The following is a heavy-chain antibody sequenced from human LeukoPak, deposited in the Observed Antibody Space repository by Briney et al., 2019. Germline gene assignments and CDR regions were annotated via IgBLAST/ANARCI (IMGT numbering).Heavy chain of an antibody. CDR3: ARDWPPPYYYGSGNPYYFDY. Sequence: SETLSLTCTVSGGSISSYYWSWIRQPAGKGLEWIGRIYTSGSTNYNPSLKSRVTMSVDTSKNQFSLKLSSVTAADTAVYYCARDWPPPYYYGSGNPYYFDYWGQGTLVTVSS. V-gene: IGHV4-4*07. D-gene: IGHD3-10*01. J-gene: IGHJ4*02. CDR1: GGSISSYY. CDR2: IYTSGST.